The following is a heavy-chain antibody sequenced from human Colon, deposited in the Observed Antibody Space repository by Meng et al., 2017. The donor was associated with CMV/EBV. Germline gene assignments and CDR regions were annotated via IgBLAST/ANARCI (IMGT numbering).Heavy chain of an antibody. J-gene: IGHJ4*02. CDR1: GYTFTSYG. V-gene: IGHV1-18*01. CDR3: ARDIASTGTGGPDY. Sequence: ASGYTFTSYGISWVRQAPGQELEWMGWINTNNGKTNYAQNLQGRVTMNTETSSTTAYMELRSLISDDTAVYYCARDIASTGTGGPDYWGQGTLVTVSS. D-gene: IGHD6-13*01. CDR2: INTNNGKT.